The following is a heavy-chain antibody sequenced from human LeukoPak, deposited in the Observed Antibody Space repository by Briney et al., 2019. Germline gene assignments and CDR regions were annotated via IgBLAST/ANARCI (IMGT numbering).Heavy chain of an antibody. Sequence: GGSLRLSCAASGFTFSDYYMSWIRQAPGKGLEWVSSISSSSSYIYYADSVKGRFTISRDNAKNSLYLQMNSLRAEDTAVYYCARDYGDNNWFDPWGQGTLVTVSS. CDR1: GFTFSDYY. V-gene: IGHV3-11*06. D-gene: IGHD4-17*01. J-gene: IGHJ5*02. CDR3: ARDYGDNNWFDP. CDR2: ISSSSSYI.